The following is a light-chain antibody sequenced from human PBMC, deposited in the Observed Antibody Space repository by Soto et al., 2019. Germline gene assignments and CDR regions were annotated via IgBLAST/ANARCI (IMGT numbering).Light chain of an antibody. CDR3: QQSHETPRT. CDR2: DSS. J-gene: IGKJ1*01. Sequence: DILLTQSPPSLSASVGDRVTITCRASQSIARHLNWYQQKPGEAPKVLIYDSSNLESGVPSRFSGGGTGTDFSLTISSLQTEDFETYYCQQSHETPRTFGQGTKGEIK. CDR1: QSIARH. V-gene: IGKV1-39*01.